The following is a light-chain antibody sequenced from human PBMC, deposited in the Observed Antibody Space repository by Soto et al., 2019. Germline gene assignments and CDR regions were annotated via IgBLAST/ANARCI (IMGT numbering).Light chain of an antibody. V-gene: IGLV2-11*01. CDR2: DVS. CDR1: SSDVGGYNY. J-gene: IGLJ1*01. CDR3: CSYAGTFYV. Sequence: QSVLTQPHSVSGSPGQSVAISCTGTSSDVGGYNYVSWYQQHPGKAPKLMIYDVSQRPSGVPDRFSGSKSGNTASLTISGLQAEDEAAYYCCSYAGTFYVFGTGTKLTVL.